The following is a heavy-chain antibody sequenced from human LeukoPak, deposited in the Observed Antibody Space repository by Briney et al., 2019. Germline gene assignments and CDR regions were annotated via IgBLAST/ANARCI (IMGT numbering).Heavy chain of an antibody. CDR1: GGSISSGGYS. CDR3: ARGELGILSY. V-gene: IGHV4-30-2*01. CDR2: IYHSGST. D-gene: IGHD3-9*01. J-gene: IGHJ4*02. Sequence: SQTLSLTCAVSGGSISSGGYSWSWIRQPPGRGLEWIGYIYHSGSTYYNPSLKSRVTISVDRSKNQFSLKLGSVTAADTAMYYCARGELGILSYWGQGTLVTVSS.